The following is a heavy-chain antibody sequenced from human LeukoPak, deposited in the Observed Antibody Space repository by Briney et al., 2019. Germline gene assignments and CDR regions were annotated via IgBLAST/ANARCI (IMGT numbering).Heavy chain of an antibody. V-gene: IGHV3-74*01. CDR2: IDSDGSTT. CDR1: GFTFSSFW. Sequence: SGGSLRLSCAASGFTFSSFWMHWVRQAPGEGLVWVSRIDSDGSTTNYADSVKGRFTISRDNAKNTLYLQMNSLGAEDTALYYCARESESYYGFDIWGQGTLVTVSS. D-gene: IGHD1-14*01. CDR3: ARESESYYGFDI. J-gene: IGHJ3*02.